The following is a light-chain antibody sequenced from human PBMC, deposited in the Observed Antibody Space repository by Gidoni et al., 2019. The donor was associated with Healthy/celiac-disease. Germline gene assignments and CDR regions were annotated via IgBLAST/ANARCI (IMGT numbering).Light chain of an antibody. CDR3: QQYNNWPRT. CDR2: GAS. J-gene: IGKJ1*01. CDR1: QSVSSN. V-gene: IGKV3-15*01. Sequence: EIVMTQSPATLSVSPGERATLSCRASQSVSSNLAWYQPKPGQAPRLLIYGASTRATGIPARFSGSGSGTEFTLTISSLQSEDFAVYYCQQYNNWPRTFXQXTKVEIK.